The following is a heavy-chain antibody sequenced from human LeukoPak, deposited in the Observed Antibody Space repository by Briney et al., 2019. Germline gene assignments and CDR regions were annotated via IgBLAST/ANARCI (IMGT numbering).Heavy chain of an antibody. CDR2: INHSGST. Sequence: SETLSLTCAVYGGSFSGYYWSWIRQPPGKGLEWIGEINHSGSTNYNPSLKSRVTISVDTSKNQFSLKLSSVTAADTAVYFCARGYCSGGNCYSNAFDIWGQGTMVTVSS. V-gene: IGHV4-34*01. D-gene: IGHD2-15*01. J-gene: IGHJ3*02. CDR1: GGSFSGYY. CDR3: ARGYCSGGNCYSNAFDI.